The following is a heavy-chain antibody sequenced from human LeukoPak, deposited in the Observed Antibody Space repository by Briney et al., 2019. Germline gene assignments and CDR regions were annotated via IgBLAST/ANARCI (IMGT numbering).Heavy chain of an antibody. V-gene: IGHV4-39*01. CDR3: ASYYGSGSYHYFDY. CDR1: GGSISSSSYY. CDR2: IYYSGST. Sequence: PSETLSLTCTVSGGSISSSSYYWGWIRQPPGKGLEWIGNIYYSGSTYYNPSLKSRVTISVDTSKNQFSLKLSSVTAADTAVYYCASYYGSGSYHYFDYWGQGTLVTVSS. J-gene: IGHJ4*02. D-gene: IGHD3-10*01.